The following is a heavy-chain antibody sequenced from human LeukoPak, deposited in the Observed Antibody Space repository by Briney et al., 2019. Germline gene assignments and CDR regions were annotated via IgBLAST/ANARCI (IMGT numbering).Heavy chain of an antibody. Sequence: GGSLRLSCAASGFTFSIYTINWVRQAPGKGLEWVSSISSSSSYIYYADSVKGRLTISRDNAKNSLYLQMNSLRAEDTAVYYCARDSPQALAILHAFDIWGHGTMVTVSS. V-gene: IGHV3-21*01. CDR1: GFTFSIYT. CDR2: ISSSSSYI. J-gene: IGHJ3*02. CDR3: ARDSPQALAILHAFDI. D-gene: IGHD5-12*01.